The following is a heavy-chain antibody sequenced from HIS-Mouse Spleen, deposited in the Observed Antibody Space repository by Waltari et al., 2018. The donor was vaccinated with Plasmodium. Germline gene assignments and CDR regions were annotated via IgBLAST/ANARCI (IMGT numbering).Heavy chain of an antibody. D-gene: IGHD1-26*01. CDR3: ATPRVGGSYFDY. Sequence: EVQLVESGGGLVQPGGSLRRSCAASGFTVSSNYMSWVRQAPGKGMWWVSVSYKGGSTNYADAVKGRVTITRDNSKNTRYLQMNSLRAEDTAVYYCATPRVGGSYFDYWGQGTLVTVSS. CDR2: SYKGGST. V-gene: IGHV3-66*01. CDR1: GFTVSSNY. J-gene: IGHJ4*02.